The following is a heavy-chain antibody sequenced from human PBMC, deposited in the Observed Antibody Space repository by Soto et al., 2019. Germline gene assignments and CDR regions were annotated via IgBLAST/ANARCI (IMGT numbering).Heavy chain of an antibody. Sequence: GASLKISCKGSGYSFTSYCIGSVRQMPGKGLEWMGIIYPGDSDTRYSPSFQGQVTISADKSISTAYLQWSSLKASDTAMYYFARHRLRGYSGYETLWFDPWGQGTLVTVSS. V-gene: IGHV5-51*01. D-gene: IGHD5-12*01. CDR2: IYPGDSDT. CDR1: GYSFTSYC. J-gene: IGHJ5*02. CDR3: ARHRLRGYSGYETLWFDP.